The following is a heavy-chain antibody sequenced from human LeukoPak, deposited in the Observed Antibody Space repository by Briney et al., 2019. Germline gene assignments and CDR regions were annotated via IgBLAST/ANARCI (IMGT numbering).Heavy chain of an antibody. CDR2: IYYNGRT. V-gene: IGHV4-61*01. J-gene: IGHJ4*02. CDR1: GASVSSSTYS. Sequence: SETLSLTCAVSGASVSSSTYSWSWIRQPPGKGLEWIAYIYYNGRTTYNPSLKSRVTISVDTSKNQFSLKLSSVTAADTAVYYCARDRSDTDNGFDYWGQGTLVTVSS. CDR3: ARDRSDTDNGFDY. D-gene: IGHD1-26*01.